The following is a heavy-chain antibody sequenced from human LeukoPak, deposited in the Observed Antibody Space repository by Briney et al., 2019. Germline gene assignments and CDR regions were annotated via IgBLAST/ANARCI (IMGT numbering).Heavy chain of an antibody. CDR1: GFTFRNYV. V-gene: IGHV3-30-3*01. Sequence: GGSLRLSCAASGFTFRNYVIHWVRQAPGKGLEWVSVTSSDLNVKLYADSVKGRFTIPRDNSRSTLYLQMNSLRPEDTAIYYCAREGYYGSGSPPSLYFDYWGQGTLVTVSS. CDR3: AREGYYGSGSPPSLYFDY. J-gene: IGHJ4*02. CDR2: TSSDLNVK. D-gene: IGHD3-10*01.